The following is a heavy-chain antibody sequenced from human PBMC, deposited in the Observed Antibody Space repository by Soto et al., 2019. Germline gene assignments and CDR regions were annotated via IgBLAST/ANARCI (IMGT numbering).Heavy chain of an antibody. CDR1: GGTFSRHA. CDR2: ISPTFGTA. D-gene: IGHD1-26*01. J-gene: IGHJ4*02. CDR3: ASERSAQYFDS. Sequence: SVKVSCKASGGTFSRHAIAWVRQAPGQGLEWMGGISPTFGTATYAPKFQGRVAISADRSSNTAYMELSSLRSQDTAVYYCASERSAQYFDSWGQGTVVTVAS. V-gene: IGHV1-69*06.